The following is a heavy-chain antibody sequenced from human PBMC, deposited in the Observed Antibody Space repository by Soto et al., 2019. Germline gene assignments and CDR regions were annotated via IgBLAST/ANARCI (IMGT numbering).Heavy chain of an antibody. Sequence: GGSLRLSCTASGFTFGDYAMSWVRQAPGKGLEWVGFIRSKAYGGTTEYAASVKGRFTISRDDSKSIAYLQMNSLKTEDTAVYYCTRAGYSSSRIDYWGQGTLVTVSS. D-gene: IGHD6-6*01. CDR3: TRAGYSSSRIDY. CDR2: IRSKAYGGTT. V-gene: IGHV3-49*04. J-gene: IGHJ4*02. CDR1: GFTFGDYA.